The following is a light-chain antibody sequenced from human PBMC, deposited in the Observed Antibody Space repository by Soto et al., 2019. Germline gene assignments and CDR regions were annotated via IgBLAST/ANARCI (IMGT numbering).Light chain of an antibody. CDR3: CSYAGSYTEI. J-gene: IGLJ1*01. CDR1: SSDVGGYNY. CDR2: DVN. V-gene: IGLV2-11*01. Sequence: QSALTQPRSVSGSPGQSVTISCTGTSSDVGGYNYVSWYQQHPGKAPKLMIYDVNKRPSGDPDRFSGSKSGNTASLTISGLQAEDEADYYCCSYAGSYTEIFGTGTKLTVL.